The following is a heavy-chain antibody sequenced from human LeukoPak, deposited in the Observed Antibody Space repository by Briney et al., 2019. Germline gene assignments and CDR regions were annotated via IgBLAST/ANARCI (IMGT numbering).Heavy chain of an antibody. CDR3: ATHTRPGRGYSYGSLRRGVDY. Sequence: SETLSLTCTVSGGSISSGDYCWSWIRQPPGKGLEWIGYIYYSGSTYYNPSLKSRVTISVDTSNNQFSLKLSSVTAADTAVYYCATHTRPGRGYSYGSLRRGVDYWGQGTLVTVSS. CDR2: IYYSGST. D-gene: IGHD5-18*01. V-gene: IGHV4-30-4*01. J-gene: IGHJ4*02. CDR1: GGSISSGDYC.